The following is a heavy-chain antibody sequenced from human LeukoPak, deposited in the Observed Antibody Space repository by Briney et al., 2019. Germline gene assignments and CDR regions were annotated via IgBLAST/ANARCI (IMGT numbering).Heavy chain of an antibody. V-gene: IGHV3-30*02. CDR1: GFTFSSYG. CDR3: ARSIAAAALVVY. Sequence: GGSLRLSCAASGFTFSSYGMHWVRQAPGKGLEWVAFIRYDGSNKYYADSVKGRFTISRDNSKNTLYLQMNSLRAEDTAVYYCARSIAAAALVVYWGQGTLVTVSS. CDR2: IRYDGSNK. J-gene: IGHJ4*02. D-gene: IGHD6-13*01.